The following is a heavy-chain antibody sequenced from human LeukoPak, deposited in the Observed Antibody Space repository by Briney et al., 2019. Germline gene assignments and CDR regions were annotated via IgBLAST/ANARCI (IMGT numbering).Heavy chain of an antibody. CDR2: IDYSGST. J-gene: IGHJ6*03. CDR3: ARDFWSGYYADYYYYMDV. V-gene: IGHV4-59*02. Sequence: KPSETLSLTCTVSGGSVSNYYWSWIRQPPGKGLEWIGYIDYSGSTNYNPSLKSRVTISVDTSKNQFSLMLSSVTAADTAVYYCARDFWSGYYADYYYYMDVWGKGTTVTVSS. D-gene: IGHD3-3*01. CDR1: GGSVSNYY.